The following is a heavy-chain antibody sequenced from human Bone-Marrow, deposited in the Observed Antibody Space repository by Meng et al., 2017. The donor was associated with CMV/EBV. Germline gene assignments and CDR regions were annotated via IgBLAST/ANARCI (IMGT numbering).Heavy chain of an antibody. CDR3: AGSITMIVVVHDY. CDR2: IYYSGST. J-gene: IGHJ4*02. D-gene: IGHD3-22*01. Sequence: SETLSLTCIVSGGSISTYYWTWIRQPPGKGLEWIGYIYYSGSTNYNPSLKSRVTISVDTSKNQFSLKLSSVTAADTAVYYCAGSITMIVVVHDYWGQGTLVTVSS. CDR1: GGSISTYY. V-gene: IGHV4-59*08.